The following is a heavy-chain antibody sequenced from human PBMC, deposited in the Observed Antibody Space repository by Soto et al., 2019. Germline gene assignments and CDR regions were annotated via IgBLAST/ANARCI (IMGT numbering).Heavy chain of an antibody. V-gene: IGHV3-48*02. D-gene: IGHD1-20*01. CDR3: ASIFITGLHYYYYYGMDV. J-gene: IGHJ6*02. CDR2: ISSSSSTI. Sequence: EVQLVESGGGLVQPGGSLRLSCAAYGFTFSSYSMNWVRQAPGKGLVWVSYISSSSSTIYYADSVKGRFTISRDNAKNSLYLQMNSLRDEDTAVYYCASIFITGLHYYYYYGMDVWGQVTTVTVSS. CDR1: GFTFSSYS.